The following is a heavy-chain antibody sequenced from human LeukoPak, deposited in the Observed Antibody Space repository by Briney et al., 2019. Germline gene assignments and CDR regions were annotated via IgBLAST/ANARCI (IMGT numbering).Heavy chain of an antibody. Sequence: GESLKISCKGSGYSFTSYWIGWVRQMPGKGLGWMGIIYPGDSDTRYSPSFQGQVTISADKSISTACLQWSSLKASDTAMYYCARGEFYCSSTSCFPSWFDPWGQGTLVTVSS. CDR1: GYSFTSYW. J-gene: IGHJ5*02. CDR2: IYPGDSDT. CDR3: ARGEFYCSSTSCFPSWFDP. V-gene: IGHV5-51*01. D-gene: IGHD2-2*01.